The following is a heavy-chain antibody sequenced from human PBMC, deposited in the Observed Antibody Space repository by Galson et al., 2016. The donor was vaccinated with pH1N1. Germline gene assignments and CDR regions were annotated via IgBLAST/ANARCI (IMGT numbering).Heavy chain of an antibody. J-gene: IGHJ3*02. V-gene: IGHV3-53*05. CDR2: VYTGGSA. Sequence: SLRLSCAVSGFIVSNNYMSWVRQVPGKGPEWVSIVYTGGSAYYADSVKGRFTISRDDSKNMLYLQMNSLRAEDTAIYYCAREAEGNVFDMWRQGTMVAVSS. D-gene: IGHD3-10*01. CDR1: GFIVSNNY. CDR3: AREAEGNVFDM.